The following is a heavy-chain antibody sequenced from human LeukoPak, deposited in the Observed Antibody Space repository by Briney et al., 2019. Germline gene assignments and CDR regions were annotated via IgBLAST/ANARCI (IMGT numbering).Heavy chain of an antibody. Sequence: PGGSLRLSCGASGFIFSKYGMHWVRQAPGKGLEWVAFINDKGVDKNYADSVKGRFTISRDNSKNTLVLQMNSLRSEDTAVYYCARGQDSSSWYVAWGQGTLVTVSS. CDR1: GFIFSKYG. D-gene: IGHD6-13*01. CDR3: ARGQDSSSWYVA. V-gene: IGHV3-30*02. J-gene: IGHJ4*02. CDR2: INDKGVDK.